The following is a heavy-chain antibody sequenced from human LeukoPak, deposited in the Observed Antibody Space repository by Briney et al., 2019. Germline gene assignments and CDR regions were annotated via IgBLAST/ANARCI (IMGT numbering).Heavy chain of an antibody. CDR1: GFTFTTDP. CDR3: ARGTPGVAGNDY. CDR2: LSYDGTDW. J-gene: IGHJ4*02. V-gene: IGHV3-30*04. D-gene: IGHD3-3*01. Sequence: PGGSLRLSCAASGFTFTTDPMHWVRQTPGKGLEWLGVLSYDGTDWYYADSVRGRFTISRDNSKKTLYLQMNSLTREDTAVYYRARGTPGVAGNDYWGLGTLVTVSS.